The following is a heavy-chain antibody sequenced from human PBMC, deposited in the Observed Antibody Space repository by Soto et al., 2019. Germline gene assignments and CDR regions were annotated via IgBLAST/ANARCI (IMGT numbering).Heavy chain of an antibody. J-gene: IGHJ5*02. CDR3: ARGRRSHNWFDP. CDR1: GGSVSSGSYY. V-gene: IGHV4-61*01. CDR2: IYYSGST. Sequence: SETLSLTCTVSGGSVSSGSYYWSWIRQPPGKGLEWIGYIYYSGSTNYNPSLKSRVTISVDTSKNQFSLKLSSVTAADTAVYYCARGRRSHNWFDPWGQGTLVTVSS.